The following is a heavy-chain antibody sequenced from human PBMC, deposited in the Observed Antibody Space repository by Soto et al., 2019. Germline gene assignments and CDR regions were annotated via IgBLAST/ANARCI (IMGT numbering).Heavy chain of an antibody. CDR2: INPNSGGT. Sequence: ASVKVSCKASGYTFTGYYMHWVRQAPGQGLEWMGWINPNSGGTNYAQKFQGWVTMTRDTSISTAYMELSRLRSEDTAVYYCATAGYCSSTSCFITGFDPWGQGTLVTVSS. D-gene: IGHD2-2*01. J-gene: IGHJ5*02. V-gene: IGHV1-2*04. CDR1: GYTFTGYY. CDR3: ATAGYCSSTSCFITGFDP.